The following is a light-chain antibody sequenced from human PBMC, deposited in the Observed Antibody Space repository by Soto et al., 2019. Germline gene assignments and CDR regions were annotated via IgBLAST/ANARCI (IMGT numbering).Light chain of an antibody. CDR1: SSDVGTYNY. CDR3: SSYTTSNTQV. CDR2: DVS. Sequence: QSALTQPASVSGSPGQSITISCTGTSSDVGTYNYVSWYQHRPGKAPKLMIYDVSYRPSGVSNRFSGSKSANTASLTISGLQAEDEADYYCSSYTTSNTQVFGGGTKLTF. V-gene: IGLV2-14*01. J-gene: IGLJ3*02.